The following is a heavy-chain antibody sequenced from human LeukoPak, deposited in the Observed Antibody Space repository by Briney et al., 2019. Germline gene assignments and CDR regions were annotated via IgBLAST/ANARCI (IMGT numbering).Heavy chain of an antibody. CDR1: GGSFSGYY. J-gene: IGHJ6*03. D-gene: IGHD3-10*01. Sequence: SETLSLTCAVYGGSFSGYYWSWIRQPPGKGLEWIGEINHSGSTNYNPSLKSRVTISVDTSKNQFSPKLSSVTAADTAVYYCARGLVGHYMDVWGKGTTVTVSS. V-gene: IGHV4-34*01. CDR2: INHSGST. CDR3: ARGLVGHYMDV.